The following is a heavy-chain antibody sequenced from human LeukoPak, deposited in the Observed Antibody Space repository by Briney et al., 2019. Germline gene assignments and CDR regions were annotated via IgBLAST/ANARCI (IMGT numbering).Heavy chain of an antibody. CDR2: ISSSSSTI. D-gene: IGHD1-14*01. V-gene: IGHV3-48*01. CDR3: ARLYNRNPAQDAFDI. Sequence: PGGSLRLSCAASGFTFSSYSMNWVRQAPGKGLEWVSYISSSSSTIYYADSVKGRFTISRDNAKNSLYLQMNSLRAEDTAVYYCARLYNRNPAQDAFDIWGQGTMVTVSS. J-gene: IGHJ3*02. CDR1: GFTFSSYS.